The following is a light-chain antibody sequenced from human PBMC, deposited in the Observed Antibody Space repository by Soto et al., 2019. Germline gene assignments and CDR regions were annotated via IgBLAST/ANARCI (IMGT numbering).Light chain of an antibody. CDR3: QQYDNWPPIT. V-gene: IGKV3-15*01. CDR2: GAS. CDR1: QSVSSN. Sequence: ELVLTQSAAALSLSPGERATLSCRASQSVSSNLAWYQQKPGQAPRLLIYGASTRATGIPARFSGSGSGTEFTLTISSLQSEDFAVYYCQQYDNWPPITFGQGTRLEIK. J-gene: IGKJ5*01.